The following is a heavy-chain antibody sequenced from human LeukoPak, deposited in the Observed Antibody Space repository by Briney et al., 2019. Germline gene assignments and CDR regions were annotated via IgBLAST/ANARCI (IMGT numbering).Heavy chain of an antibody. J-gene: IGHJ3*02. D-gene: IGHD2-15*01. Sequence: SETLSLTCTVSGGSISGHYWSWIRQPPGKGLEWIGYISYSGSTKYNPSLKSRVTMSIDTSKNQFSLKLSSVTAADTAVYYCARVLAVVADNKGRAFDIWGQGTMVTVSS. CDR1: GGSISGHY. CDR3: ARVLAVVADNKGRAFDI. V-gene: IGHV4-59*11. CDR2: ISYSGST.